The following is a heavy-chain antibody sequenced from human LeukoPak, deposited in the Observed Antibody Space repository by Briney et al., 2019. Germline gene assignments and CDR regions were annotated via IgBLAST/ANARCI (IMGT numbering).Heavy chain of an antibody. CDR1: GGSISSGGYY. V-gene: IGHV4-31*01. CDR3: ARVSSVTTLYYGMDV. J-gene: IGHJ6*02. Sequence: PSETLSLTCTVSGGSISSGGYYWSWIRQHPGKGLEWIGYIYYSGSTYYNPSLNSQVTISLDTSKNQFSLKLSSVTAADTAVYYCARVSSVTTLYYGMDVWGQGTTVTVSS. CDR2: IYYSGST. D-gene: IGHD4-17*01.